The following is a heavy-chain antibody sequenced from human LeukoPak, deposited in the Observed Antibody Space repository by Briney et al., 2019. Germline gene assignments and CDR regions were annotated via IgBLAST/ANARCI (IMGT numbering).Heavy chain of an antibody. J-gene: IGHJ5*02. V-gene: IGHV4-59*01. CDR2: IYYSGST. Sequence: SETLSLTCTVSGGSISSYYWSWLRQPPGKGLEWIGYIYYSGSTNYNPSLKSRVTISVDTSKNQFSLKLSSVTAADTAVYYCARDCSSTSCYPPGFDPWGQGTLVTVSS. D-gene: IGHD2-2*01. CDR3: ARDCSSTSCYPPGFDP. CDR1: GGSISSYY.